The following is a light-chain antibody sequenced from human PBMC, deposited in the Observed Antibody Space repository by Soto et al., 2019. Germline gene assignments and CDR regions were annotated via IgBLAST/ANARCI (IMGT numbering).Light chain of an antibody. J-gene: IGLJ2*01. CDR2: EVT. CDR1: TSDVGGYDS. CDR3: TSYRSSTTEVV. V-gene: IGLV2-14*01. Sequence: QSALTQPASVSGSPGQSITISCTGTTSDVGGYDSVSWYQQHPGKAPKLLIYEVTNRHSGVSNRFSASKSGNTASLTVSGLQSEDEAHYYCTSYRSSTTEVVFGGGTKLTVL.